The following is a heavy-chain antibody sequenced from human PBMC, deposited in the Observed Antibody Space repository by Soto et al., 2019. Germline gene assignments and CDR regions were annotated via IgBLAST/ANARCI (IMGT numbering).Heavy chain of an antibody. CDR1: GGSIKRSRYY. V-gene: IGHV4-39*07. J-gene: IGHJ3*02. Sequence: ETLSLPGTVSGGSIKRSRYYWGWIRQPPGKGLEWIGTIYYSGSTYYNPSLKSRVTISVDTSKNQFSLKLSSVTAADTAVYYCARRYGGAFDIWGQGTMVTVSS. CDR3: ARRYGGAFDI. CDR2: IYYSGST. D-gene: IGHD3-10*01.